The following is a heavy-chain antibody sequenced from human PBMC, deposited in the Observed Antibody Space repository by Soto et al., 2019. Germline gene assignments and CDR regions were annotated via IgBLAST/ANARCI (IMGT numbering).Heavy chain of an antibody. J-gene: IGHJ3*02. V-gene: IGHV4-31*03. D-gene: IGHD1-26*01. CDR2: IYYSGST. Sequence: QVQLQESGPGLVKPSQTLSLTCTVSGGSISSGGYYWSWIRQHPGKGLEWIGYIYYSGSTYYNPSLTSRVTISVDTSKNQFSLKLSSVTAADTAVYYCARDARGWELLLAGTFDIWGQGTMVTVSS. CDR1: GGSISSGGYY. CDR3: ARDARGWELLLAGTFDI.